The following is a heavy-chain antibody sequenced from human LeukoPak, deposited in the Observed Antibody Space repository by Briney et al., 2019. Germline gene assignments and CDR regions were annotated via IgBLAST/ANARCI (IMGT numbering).Heavy chain of an antibody. CDR2: IKQDGSEK. CDR3: ARYIETPRRDLDY. Sequence: GRSLRLSCEASGFTFSIFPIHWVRQAPGKGLEWVARIKQDGSEKHYVDSVKGRFTISRDNAKNSVYLQMNTLRAEDTAVYYCARYIETPRRDLDYWGQGTLVTVSS. V-gene: IGHV3-7*01. D-gene: IGHD4-23*01. J-gene: IGHJ4*02. CDR1: GFTFSIFP.